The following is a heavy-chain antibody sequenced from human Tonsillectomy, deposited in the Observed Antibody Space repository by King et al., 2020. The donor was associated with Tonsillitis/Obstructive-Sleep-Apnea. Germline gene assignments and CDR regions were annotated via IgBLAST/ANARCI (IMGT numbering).Heavy chain of an antibody. V-gene: IGHV3-21*01. CDR3: ARLKSGIQLWSSFDY. CDR2: ISSSSSYI. D-gene: IGHD5-18*01. CDR1: GFTFSSYS. Sequence: VQLVESGGGLVKPGGSLRLSCAASGFTFSSYSMNWVRQAPGKGLEWVSSISSSSSYIYYADSVKGRFTISRDNAKNSLYLQMNSLRAEDTAVYYCARLKSGIQLWSSFDYWGQGTLVTVSS. J-gene: IGHJ4*02.